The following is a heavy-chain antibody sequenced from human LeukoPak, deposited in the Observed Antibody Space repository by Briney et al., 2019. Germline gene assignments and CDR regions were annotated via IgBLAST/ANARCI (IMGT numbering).Heavy chain of an antibody. CDR2: ISAYNGNT. CDR1: GGTFSSYA. Sequence: GASVKVSCKASGGTFSSYAISWVRQAPGQGLEWMGWISAYNGNTNYAQKLQGRVTMTTDTSTSTAYMELRSLRSDDTAVYYCARGILYDILTGYATEFDYWGQGTLVTVSS. V-gene: IGHV1-18*01. D-gene: IGHD3-9*01. CDR3: ARGILYDILTGYATEFDY. J-gene: IGHJ4*02.